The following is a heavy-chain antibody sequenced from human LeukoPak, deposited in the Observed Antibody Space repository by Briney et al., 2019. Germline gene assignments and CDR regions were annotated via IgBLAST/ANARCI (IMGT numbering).Heavy chain of an antibody. CDR3: ARDYLDSSGAHYDY. CDR2: IKGESEK. V-gene: IGHV3-7*01. Sequence: GGSLRLSCAASGFTFSNYWMSWVRQAPGKGLECVANIKGESEKRYVDSVKGRFTISRDNAKNSLYLQLNSLRVEDTAMYYCARDYLDSSGAHYDYWGQGPLVTVSS. CDR1: GFTFSNYW. J-gene: IGHJ4*02. D-gene: IGHD3-22*01.